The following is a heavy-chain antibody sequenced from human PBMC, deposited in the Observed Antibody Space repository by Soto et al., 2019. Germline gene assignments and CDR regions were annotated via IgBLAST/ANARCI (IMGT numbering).Heavy chain of an antibody. V-gene: IGHV1-18*01. J-gene: IGHJ4*02. CDR2: ISAYNTNT. D-gene: IGHD2-2*02. Sequence: QVQLVQSGAEVKKPGASVKVSCKTSGYTFTSYHISWVRQAPGQGLEWMGWISAYNTNTNYAQKFQGRVTMNTDTLTSTAYTELRSLRSHDTAVYYCARYTPPADYWGQGALVNVSS. CDR3: ARYTPPADY. CDR1: GYTFTSYH.